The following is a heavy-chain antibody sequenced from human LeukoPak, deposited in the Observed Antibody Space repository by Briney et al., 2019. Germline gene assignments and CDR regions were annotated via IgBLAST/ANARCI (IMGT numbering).Heavy chain of an antibody. V-gene: IGHV1-46*01. CDR1: GCTFTSYY. CDR3: ARDALGRGYCSGGSCYSLDPYFDY. D-gene: IGHD2-15*01. Sequence: ASVKVSCKASGCTFTSYYMHWVRQAPGQGLEWMGIINPSGGSTSYAQKFQGRVTMTRDMSTSTVYMELSSLRSEDTAVYYCARDALGRGYCSGGSCYSLDPYFDYWGQGTLVTVSS. J-gene: IGHJ4*02. CDR2: INPSGGST.